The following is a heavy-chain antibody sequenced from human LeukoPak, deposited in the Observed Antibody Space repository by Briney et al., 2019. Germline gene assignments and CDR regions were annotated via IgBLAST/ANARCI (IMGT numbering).Heavy chain of an antibody. V-gene: IGHV3-48*02. CDR2: ISSSSRTT. D-gene: IGHD5-24*01. CDR3: ARDWPQDGYHEIFEY. Sequence: PGGSLRLSCAASGFTFSSYSMNWVRQAPGKGLEWVSYISSSSRTTYYADSVKGRFTISRDNAKKSLFLQMNSLRDEDTAVYFCARDWPQDGYHEIFEYWGQGTLVTVSS. CDR1: GFTFSSYS. J-gene: IGHJ4*02.